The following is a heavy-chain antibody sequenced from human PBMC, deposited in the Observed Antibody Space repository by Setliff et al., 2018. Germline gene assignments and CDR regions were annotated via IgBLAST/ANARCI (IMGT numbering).Heavy chain of an antibody. V-gene: IGHV3-21*01. CDR1: GFMFGDYV. D-gene: IGHD1-7*01. Sequence: GGSLRLSCTASGFMFGDYVVNWVRQAPGKGLEWVSSISSNSNYIYTADSLKGRLTVSRDNAKNSLYLQLDSLTADDTAVYYCARGSLSGTTYPSDYWGQGTLVTVSS. J-gene: IGHJ4*02. CDR3: ARGSLSGTTYPSDY. CDR2: ISSNSNYI.